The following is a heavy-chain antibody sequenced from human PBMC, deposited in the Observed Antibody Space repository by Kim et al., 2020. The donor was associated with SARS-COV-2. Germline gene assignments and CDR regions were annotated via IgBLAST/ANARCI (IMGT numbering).Heavy chain of an antibody. CDR2: ISSSGSTI. V-gene: IGHV3-48*03. D-gene: IGHD3-3*01. Sequence: GGSLRLSCAASGLTFSSYEMNWVRQAPGKGLEWVSYISSSGSTIYYADSVKGRFTISRDNAKNSLYLQMNSLRAEDTAVYYCARDPNREGYDFWSGYQRDAFDIWGQWTMVTVSS. CDR3: ARDPNREGYDFWSGYQRDAFDI. J-gene: IGHJ3*02. CDR1: GLTFSSYE.